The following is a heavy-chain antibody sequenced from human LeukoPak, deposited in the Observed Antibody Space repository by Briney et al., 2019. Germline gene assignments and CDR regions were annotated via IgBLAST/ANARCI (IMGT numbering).Heavy chain of an antibody. CDR1: GYTFTSYY. Sequence: ASVKVSCKASGYTFTSYYMHWVRQAPGQGLEWMGIINPSGGSTSYAQKFQGRVTMTRDTSTSTVYMELSSLRSEDTAVYYCARGVVAAAGFYYFDYWGQGTLVTVSS. D-gene: IGHD6-13*01. V-gene: IGHV1-46*01. J-gene: IGHJ4*02. CDR2: INPSGGST. CDR3: ARGVVAAAGFYYFDY.